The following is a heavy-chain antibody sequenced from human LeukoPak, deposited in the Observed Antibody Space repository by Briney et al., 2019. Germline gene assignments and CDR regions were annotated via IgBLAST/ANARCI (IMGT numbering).Heavy chain of an antibody. V-gene: IGHV1-8*03. Sequence: GASVKVSCKASGYTFTSYDINWVRQATGQGLEWMGWMNPNSGNTGYAQKFQGRVTITRNTSISTAYMELSSLRSEDTAVYYCARASDCSSTSCSYYYYYYMDVWGKGTTVTVSS. D-gene: IGHD2-2*01. CDR2: MNPNSGNT. J-gene: IGHJ6*03. CDR3: ARASDCSSTSCSYYYYYYMDV. CDR1: GYTFTSYD.